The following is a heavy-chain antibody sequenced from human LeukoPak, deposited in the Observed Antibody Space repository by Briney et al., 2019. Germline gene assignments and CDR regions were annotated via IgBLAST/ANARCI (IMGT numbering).Heavy chain of an antibody. Sequence: ASVKVSCKASGYTFTDYYMHWVRQAPGQGLEWMGWINPNSRGTDSAQKLQGRVTMTTDTSTSTAYMELRSLRSDDTAVYYCARDGYYYGSGSYYNVGYWGQETLVTVSS. CDR1: GYTFTDYY. CDR2: INPNSRGT. V-gene: IGHV1-2*02. D-gene: IGHD3-10*01. J-gene: IGHJ4*02. CDR3: ARDGYYYGSGSYYNVGY.